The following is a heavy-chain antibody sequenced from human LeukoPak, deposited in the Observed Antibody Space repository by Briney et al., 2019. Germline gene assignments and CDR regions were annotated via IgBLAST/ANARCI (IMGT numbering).Heavy chain of an antibody. CDR3: AIRVLPHNDDTWGFIGDY. D-gene: IGHD2-15*01. Sequence: PSETLSLTCAVSGFPISSGYYWGWVRQTPGKGLEWIGSIYHSGTIHYSPSLKSRVTMFLDTSKSQLSLKVNSVTATDTAMYFCAIRVLPHNDDTWGFIGDYWGQGILVTVSS. CDR1: GFPISSGYY. CDR2: IYHSGTI. V-gene: IGHV4-38-2*01. J-gene: IGHJ4*02.